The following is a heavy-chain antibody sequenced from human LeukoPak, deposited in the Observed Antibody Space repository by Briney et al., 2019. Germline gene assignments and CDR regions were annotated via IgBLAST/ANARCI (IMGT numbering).Heavy chain of an antibody. CDR3: ARLGPYYDSSGYGEYNWFDP. CDR2: IIPIFGTA. J-gene: IGHJ5*02. D-gene: IGHD3-22*01. CDR1: GYTFTGYY. V-gene: IGHV1-69*13. Sequence: SVKVSCKASGYTFTGYYMHWVRQAPGQGLEWMGGIIPIFGTANYAQKFQGRVTITADESTSTAYMELSSLRSEDTAVYYCARLGPYYDSSGYGEYNWFDPWGQGTLVTVSS.